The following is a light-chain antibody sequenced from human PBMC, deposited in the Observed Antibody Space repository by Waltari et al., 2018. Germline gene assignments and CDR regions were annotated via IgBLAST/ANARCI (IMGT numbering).Light chain of an antibody. J-gene: IGLJ1*01. V-gene: IGLV2-23*01. CDR3: CSYAGSSTYV. Sequence: SALTQPASVSGSPGQSITISCTATSSDVGCNNLVAWYQQHPGKAPKLMIYEGSKRPSGVSNRFSGSKSGNTASLTISGLQAEDEADYYCCSYAGSSTYVFGTGTKVTVL. CDR2: EGS. CDR1: SSDVGCNNL.